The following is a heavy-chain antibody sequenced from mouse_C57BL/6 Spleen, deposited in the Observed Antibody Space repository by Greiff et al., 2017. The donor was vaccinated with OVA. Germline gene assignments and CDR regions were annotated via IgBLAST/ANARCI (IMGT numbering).Heavy chain of an antibody. CDR1: GFTFTDYY. J-gene: IGHJ1*03. CDR3: ARYYYGSSYAWYFDV. D-gene: IGHD1-1*01. CDR2: IRNKANGYTT. Sequence: EVKLVESGGGLVQPGGSLSLSCAASGFTFTDYYMSLVRQPPGKALEWLGFIRNKANGYTTEYSASVKGRFTISRANSQSILYLQTNALRAEDSATYYCARYYYGSSYAWYFDVWGTGTTVTVSS. V-gene: IGHV7-3*01.